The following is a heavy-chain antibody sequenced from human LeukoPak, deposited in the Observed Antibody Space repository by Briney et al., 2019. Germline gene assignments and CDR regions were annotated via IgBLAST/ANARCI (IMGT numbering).Heavy chain of an antibody. CDR1: GFAFSSYS. D-gene: IGHD3-10*01. CDR3: AKDYNRAYYYGSGFDY. V-gene: IGHV3-21*01. Sequence: GGSLRLSCAASGFAFSSYSMNWVRQAPGKGLEWVSSISSSSSYIYYADSVKGRFTISGDNAKNSLYLQMNSLRAEDTAVYYCAKDYNRAYYYGSGFDYWGQGTLVTVSS. CDR2: ISSSSSYI. J-gene: IGHJ4*02.